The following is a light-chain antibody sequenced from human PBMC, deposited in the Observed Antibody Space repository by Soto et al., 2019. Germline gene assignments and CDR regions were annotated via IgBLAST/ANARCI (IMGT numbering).Light chain of an antibody. J-gene: IGKJ5*01. V-gene: IGKV3-20*01. Sequence: EIVLTQSPGTLSLSPGERATLSCRASQSVSSSYLAWYQQKPGQAPRLLIYGASSRATGIPDRFSGSGSGTDFTLTISRLEPEDFAVYYCQQYGSSPPSGTFGRGTRLEIK. CDR1: QSVSSSY. CDR3: QQYGSSPPSGT. CDR2: GAS.